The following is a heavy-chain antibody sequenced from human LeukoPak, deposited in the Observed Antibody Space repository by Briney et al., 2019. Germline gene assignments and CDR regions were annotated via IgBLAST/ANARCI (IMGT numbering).Heavy chain of an antibody. J-gene: IGHJ4*02. CDR3: GREFDY. CDR2: IESKTAGGTT. V-gene: IGHV3-15*04. D-gene: IGHD1-26*01. Sequence: GGSLRLSCAASGFTVSNAWMNWVRQAPGKGLEWVGRIESKTAGGTTDYAAPVKGRFTISRDDSENTLYLQMNSLKTEDTAVYYCGREFDYWGQGTLVTVSS. CDR1: GFTVSNAW.